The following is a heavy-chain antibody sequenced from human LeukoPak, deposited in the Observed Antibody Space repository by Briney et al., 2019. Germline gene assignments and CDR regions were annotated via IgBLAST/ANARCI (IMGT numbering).Heavy chain of an antibody. Sequence: SETLSLTCAVYGGSFSGYYWTWVRQPPGKGLEWMGEINHKGATNYNPSLKSRVAISLDTSKNQFSLKLSSVTAADTAVYYCARGPHFYGSGSYEYSYYYYYYGMDVWGKGTAVTVSS. CDR2: INHKGAT. J-gene: IGHJ6*04. CDR3: ARGPHFYGSGSYEYSYYYYYYGMDV. D-gene: IGHD3-10*01. CDR1: GGSFSGYY. V-gene: IGHV4-34*01.